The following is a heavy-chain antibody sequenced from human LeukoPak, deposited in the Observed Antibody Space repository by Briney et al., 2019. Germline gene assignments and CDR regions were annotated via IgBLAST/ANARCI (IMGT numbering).Heavy chain of an antibody. J-gene: IGHJ4*02. D-gene: IGHD2-15*01. V-gene: IGHV3-23*01. CDR3: AKAPVTSCRGAFCYPFDY. Sequence: GGSLKLSCATSGFSFSSYAMSWVRQAPGKGLEWVSAMRSSDDGRYYAASVRGRFTISRDTSRSTLYLQMNSLRAEDAAVYYCAKAPVTSCRGAFCYPFDYWGQGTLVTVSS. CDR2: MRSSDDGR. CDR1: GFSFSSYA.